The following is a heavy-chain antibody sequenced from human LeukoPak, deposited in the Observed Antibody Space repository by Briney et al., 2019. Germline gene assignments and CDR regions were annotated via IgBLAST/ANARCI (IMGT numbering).Heavy chain of an antibody. Sequence: PGGSLRLSCAASGFTFSSYSMNWVRQAPGKGLKWVSYISSSSSTIYYADSVKGRFTISRDNAKNSLYLQMNSLRDEDTAVYYCARGYCSGGSCDEWFDPWGQGTLVTVSS. V-gene: IGHV3-48*02. CDR1: GFTFSSYS. CDR2: ISSSSSTI. J-gene: IGHJ5*02. CDR3: ARGYCSGGSCDEWFDP. D-gene: IGHD2-15*01.